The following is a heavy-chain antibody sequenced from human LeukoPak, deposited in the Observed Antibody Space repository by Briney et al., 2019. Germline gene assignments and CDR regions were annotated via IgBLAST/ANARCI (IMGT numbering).Heavy chain of an antibody. J-gene: IGHJ6*03. CDR3: ARAARDGYIDYFYYMDV. CDR1: GGSISSSSYY. V-gene: IGHV4-39*07. CDR2: IYYSGST. D-gene: IGHD5-24*01. Sequence: SETLSLTCTVSGGSISSSSYYWGWIRQPPGKGLEWIGSIYYSGSTYYNPSLKSRVTISVDTSKNQFSLKLSSVTAADTAVYYCARAARDGYIDYFYYMDVWGKGTTVTVSS.